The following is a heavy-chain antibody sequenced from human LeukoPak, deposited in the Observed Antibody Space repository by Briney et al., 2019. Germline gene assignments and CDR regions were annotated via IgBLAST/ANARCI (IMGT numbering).Heavy chain of an antibody. CDR1: GGSCSGYY. D-gene: IGHD6-19*01. J-gene: IGHJ4*02. CDR3: ARGFRGENSSGWYQVDY. Sequence: SSETLSFTGAGYGGSCSGYYWSWIRQPPGKGLEWIGEINHSGSTNYKPSLKSRVTISVDTSKNEFSLKLSSVTAADAAVYYCARGFRGENSSGWYQVDYWGQGTLVTVSS. CDR2: INHSGST. V-gene: IGHV4-34*01.